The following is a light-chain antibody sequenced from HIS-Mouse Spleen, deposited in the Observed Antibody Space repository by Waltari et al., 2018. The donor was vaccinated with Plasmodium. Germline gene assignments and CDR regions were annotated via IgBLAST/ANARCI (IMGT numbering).Light chain of an antibody. V-gene: IGKV3-15*01. Sequence: EIVMTQSPATLSVSTGERATLSCRASQSVSSNLAWYQQKPGQAPRLLIYGASTRATGIPASVSGCGSGTEFTLTISSLQSEDFAVYYCQQYNNWSFTFGPGTKVDIK. CDR2: GAS. CDR3: QQYNNWSFT. CDR1: QSVSSN. J-gene: IGKJ3*01.